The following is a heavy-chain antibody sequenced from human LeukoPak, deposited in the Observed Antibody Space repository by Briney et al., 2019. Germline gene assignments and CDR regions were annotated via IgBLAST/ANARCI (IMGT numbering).Heavy chain of an antibody. CDR3: AKWDRPYYYDSSGYYEN. Sequence: GSLRLSCAASGFTFSSYAMSWVRQAPGKGLEWVSAISGSGGSTYYADSVKGRFTISRDNSKNTLYLQMNSLRAEGTAVYYCAKWDRPYYYDSSGYYENWGQGTLVTVSS. CDR1: GFTFSSYA. J-gene: IGHJ4*02. V-gene: IGHV3-23*01. CDR2: ISGSGGST. D-gene: IGHD3-22*01.